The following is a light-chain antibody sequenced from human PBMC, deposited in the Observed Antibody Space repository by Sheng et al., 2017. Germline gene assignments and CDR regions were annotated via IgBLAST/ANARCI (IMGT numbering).Light chain of an antibody. V-gene: IGKV1-12*01. Sequence: DIQMTQSPSSLSASVGDRVTITCRPSQTLNSYLAWYRQRPGKAPEFLIYAAPSLHSGVPSRFSGSGSATEFTLTINSLQPEDSATYYCQQADNFPLSFDGGTKVEI. CDR1: QTLNSY. CDR2: AAP. CDR3: QQADNFPLS. J-gene: IGKJ4*01.